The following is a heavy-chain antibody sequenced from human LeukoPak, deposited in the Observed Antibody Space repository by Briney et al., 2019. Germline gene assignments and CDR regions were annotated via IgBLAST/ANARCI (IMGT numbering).Heavy chain of an antibody. CDR1: GGSISSGGYY. D-gene: IGHD3-10*01. J-gene: IGHJ4*02. V-gene: IGHV4-30-2*01. CDR2: IYYSGST. CDR3: ARAGGITMVRGQV. Sequence: SETLSLTCTVSGGSISSGGYYWSWIRQPPGKGLEWIGYIYYSGSTYYNPSLKSRVTISVDTSKNQFSLKLSSVTAADTAVYYCARAGGITMVRGQVWGQGTLVTVSS.